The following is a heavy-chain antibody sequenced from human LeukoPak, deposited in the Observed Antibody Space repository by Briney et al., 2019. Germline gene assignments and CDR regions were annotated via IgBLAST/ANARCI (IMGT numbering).Heavy chain of an antibody. CDR3: ARGPHIAVAASFDY. V-gene: IGHV4-34*01. D-gene: IGHD6-19*01. Sequence: SETLSLTRAVYGGSFSGYYWSWIRQPPGKGLEWIGEINHSGSTNYNPSLKSRVTISVDTSKNQFSLKLSSVTAADTAVYYCARGPHIAVAASFDYWGQGTLVTVSS. CDR1: GGSFSGYY. CDR2: INHSGST. J-gene: IGHJ4*02.